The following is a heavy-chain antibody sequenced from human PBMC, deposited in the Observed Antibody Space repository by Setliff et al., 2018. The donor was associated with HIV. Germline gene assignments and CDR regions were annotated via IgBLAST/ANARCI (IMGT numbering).Heavy chain of an antibody. D-gene: IGHD4-17*01. CDR3: ARRGYGDYVNNFYMDV. Sequence: PGESLKISCAASGFTFSASTMHWVRQASGKGLEWVGRIRTKPNAFATAYAASVRGRFTISRDDSKNTAYLQMNSLKSEDTAVYYCARRGYGDYVNNFYMDVWGQGTTVTVSS. CDR2: IRTKPNAFAT. J-gene: IGHJ6*02. CDR1: GFTFSAST. V-gene: IGHV3-73*01.